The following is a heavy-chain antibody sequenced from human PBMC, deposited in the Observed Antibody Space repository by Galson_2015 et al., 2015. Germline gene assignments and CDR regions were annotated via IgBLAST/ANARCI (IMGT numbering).Heavy chain of an antibody. J-gene: IGHJ5*02. Sequence: SLRLSCAASGFTSSSFAMSWVRQAPGKGLEWVSTISGSGGSIYYADSVKGRFTISRDNSKNTLYLQMNSLRAEDTAVYYCAKDLSYSGSYRFDPWGQGTLVTVSS. V-gene: IGHV3-23*01. CDR1: GFTSSSFA. CDR2: ISGSGGSI. CDR3: AKDLSYSGSYRFDP. D-gene: IGHD1-26*01.